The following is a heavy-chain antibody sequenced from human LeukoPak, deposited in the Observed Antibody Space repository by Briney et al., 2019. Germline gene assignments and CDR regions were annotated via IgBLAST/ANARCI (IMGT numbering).Heavy chain of an antibody. Sequence: ASVKVSCKASGYTFTSYGISWVRQAPGQGLEWMGWISAYNGNTNYAQKLQGRVTMTTDTSTSTAYMELRSLRSDDTAVYYCARDREGWGSSWYIDYWGQGTLVTVSS. D-gene: IGHD6-13*01. CDR3: ARDREGWGSSWYIDY. CDR1: GYTFTSYG. J-gene: IGHJ4*02. V-gene: IGHV1-18*01. CDR2: ISAYNGNT.